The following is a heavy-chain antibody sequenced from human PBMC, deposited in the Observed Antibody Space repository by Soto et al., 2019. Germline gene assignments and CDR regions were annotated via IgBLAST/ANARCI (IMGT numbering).Heavy chain of an antibody. J-gene: IGHJ4*02. CDR3: AGGTDGKKVAY. CDR1: GCSLSREHFY. Sequence: SETLSLTCPGSGCSLSREHFYLDWVRQPPGKGLEWIGYFYYTGSTNYNPSLESRLTTSVDMSKNHFSLKLTSVTAADTAVYYCAGGTDGKKVAYWGQGTLVTVSS. V-gene: IGHV4-61*03. CDR2: FYYTGST. D-gene: IGHD5-12*01.